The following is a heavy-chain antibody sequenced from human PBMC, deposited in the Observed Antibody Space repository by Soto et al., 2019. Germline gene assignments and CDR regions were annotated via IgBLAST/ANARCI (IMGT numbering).Heavy chain of an antibody. CDR2: ISGSGGST. J-gene: IGHJ4*02. V-gene: IGHV3-23*01. CDR1: GFTFSSYA. CDR3: AKRPYYYDSSAYYVDY. Sequence: EVQLLESGGGLIHPGGSLRLSCAASGFTFSSYAMSWVRQAPGKGLEWVSGISGSGGSTYHADSVKGRFTISRDNSHNTLFLQMNRLRPEDTAVYYCAKRPYYYDSSAYYVDYWGQGTLVTVSS. D-gene: IGHD3-22*01.